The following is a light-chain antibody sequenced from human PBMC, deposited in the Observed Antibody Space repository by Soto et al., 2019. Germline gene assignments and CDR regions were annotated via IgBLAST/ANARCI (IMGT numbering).Light chain of an antibody. CDR2: NIN. Sequence: QAVVTQEPSFSVSPGGIVTLTCGLSSGSVSTKYYPSWYQQTPGQPPRTLMYNINTRSSGVPDRFSGSILGNKAALTITGAQADDESDYYCLLYMSGGISVFGSGTKLTVL. J-gene: IGLJ1*01. V-gene: IGLV8-61*01. CDR1: SGSVSTKYY. CDR3: LLYMSGGISV.